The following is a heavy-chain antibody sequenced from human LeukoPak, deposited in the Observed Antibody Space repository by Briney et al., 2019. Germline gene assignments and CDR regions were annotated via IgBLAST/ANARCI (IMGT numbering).Heavy chain of an antibody. Sequence: SETLSLTCTVSGYSISSSYYWGWIRQPPGKGLEWIGEINHSGSTNYNPSLKSRVTISVDTSKNQFSLKLSSVTAADTAVYYCARRGLRYFDWSTLNRRGWFDPWGQGTLVTVSS. D-gene: IGHD3-9*01. CDR1: GYSISSSYY. CDR3: ARRGLRYFDWSTLNRRGWFDP. J-gene: IGHJ5*02. CDR2: INHSGST. V-gene: IGHV4-38-2*02.